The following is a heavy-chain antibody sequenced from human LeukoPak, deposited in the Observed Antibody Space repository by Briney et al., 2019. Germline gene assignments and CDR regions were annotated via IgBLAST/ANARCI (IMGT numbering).Heavy chain of an antibody. CDR1: GGSISSYY. Sequence: SETLSLTCTVSGGSISSYYWSWIRQPPGKGLEWIGYIYYSGSTNYNPSLKSRVTISVDTSKNQFSLKLSSVTAADTAVYYCARGGRGWYGVANWFDPWGQGTLVTVSS. J-gene: IGHJ5*02. CDR3: ARGGRGWYGVANWFDP. V-gene: IGHV4-59*01. CDR2: IYYSGST. D-gene: IGHD6-19*01.